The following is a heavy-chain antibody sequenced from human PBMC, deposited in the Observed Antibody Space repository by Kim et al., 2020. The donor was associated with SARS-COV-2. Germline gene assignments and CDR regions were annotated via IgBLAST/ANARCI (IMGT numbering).Heavy chain of an antibody. CDR1: GGSFSGYY. J-gene: IGHJ4*02. CDR3: ARGLTGGIVGDY. Sequence: SETLSLTCDVYGGSFSGYYWSWIRQPPGKGLEWIGEINHSGSTNYNPSLKSRVTISVDTSKNQFSLKLSSVTAADTAVYYCARGLTGGIVGDYWGQGTLVTVSS. V-gene: IGHV4-34*01. D-gene: IGHD1-26*01. CDR2: INHSGST.